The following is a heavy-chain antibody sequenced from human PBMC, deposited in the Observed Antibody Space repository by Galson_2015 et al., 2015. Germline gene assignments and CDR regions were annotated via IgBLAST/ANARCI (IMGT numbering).Heavy chain of an antibody. V-gene: IGHV2-5*02. Sequence: PALVKPTQTLTLTCSFSGFSFYTAGVSVGWVRQPPGKALEWLALVYWDTDKRYSPYLKSCLTITNDTSANHVVLTMTNMDPVDTATYFCAHRHDFWTGYYTDIYYFDSWGQGTLVTVSS. J-gene: IGHJ4*01. CDR1: GFSFYTAGVS. D-gene: IGHD3/OR15-3a*01. CDR3: AHRHDFWTGYYTDIYYFDS. CDR2: VYWDTDK.